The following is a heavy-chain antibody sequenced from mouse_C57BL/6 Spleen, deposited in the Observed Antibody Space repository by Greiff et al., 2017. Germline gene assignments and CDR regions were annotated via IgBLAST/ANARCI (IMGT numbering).Heavy chain of an antibody. V-gene: IGHV2-5*01. D-gene: IGHD4-1*01. J-gene: IGHJ3*01. CDR3: AKKDWGFAY. Sequence: QVKLQQSGPGLVQPSQSLSITCTVSGFSLTSYGVHWVRQSPGKGLEWLGVIWSGGSTDYNAAFMSRLTITKDNSKSQVFFKMNTLQADDTAIYYCAKKDWGFAYWGQGTLVTVSA. CDR2: IWSGGST. CDR1: GFSLTSYG.